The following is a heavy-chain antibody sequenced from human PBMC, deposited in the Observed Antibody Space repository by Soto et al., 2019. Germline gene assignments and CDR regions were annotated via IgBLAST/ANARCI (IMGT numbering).Heavy chain of an antibody. V-gene: IGHV3-7*01. CDR3: ARDPSIVLVPAATYYYYYYGMDV. Sequence: GGSLRLSCAASGFTFSSYWMSWVRQAPGKGLEWVANIKQDGSEKYYVDSVKGRFTISRDNTKNSLYLQMNSLRAEDTAVYYCARDPSIVLVPAATYYYYYYGMDVWGQGTTVTVSS. CDR1: GFTFSSYW. D-gene: IGHD2-2*01. J-gene: IGHJ6*02. CDR2: IKQDGSEK.